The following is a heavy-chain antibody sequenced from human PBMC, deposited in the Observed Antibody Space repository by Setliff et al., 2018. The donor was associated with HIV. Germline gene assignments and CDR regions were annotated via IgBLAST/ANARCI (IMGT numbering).Heavy chain of an antibody. V-gene: IGHV4-31*03. CDR3: ARVPNWGSAPFAYDV. D-gene: IGHD7-27*01. CDR1: GASISSGGYY. CDR2: ILDSGST. Sequence: SETLSLTCTVSGASISSGGYYWNWIRQLPGKGLEWIGDILDSGSTYYNPSLRGRLSMSIDTSANQFSVELTSVTAADTALYFCARVPNWGSAPFAYDVWGLGTMVTVSS. J-gene: IGHJ3*01.